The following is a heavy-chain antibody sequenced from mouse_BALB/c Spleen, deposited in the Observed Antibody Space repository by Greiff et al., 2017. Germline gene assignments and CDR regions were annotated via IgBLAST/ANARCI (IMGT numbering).Heavy chain of an antibody. CDR2: IDPSDSET. V-gene: IGHV1S127*01. CDR3: ARWGVLGMGIHYYGYGDY. Sequence: QVQLQQSGPQLVRPGASVKISCKASGYSFTSYWMHWVKQRPGQGLEWIGMIDPSDSETRLNQKFKDKATLTVDKSSSTAYMQLSSPTSEDSAVYYCARWGVLGMGIHYYGYGDYWGQGTTLTVSS. CDR1: GYSFTSYW. D-gene: IGHD1-2*01. J-gene: IGHJ2*01.